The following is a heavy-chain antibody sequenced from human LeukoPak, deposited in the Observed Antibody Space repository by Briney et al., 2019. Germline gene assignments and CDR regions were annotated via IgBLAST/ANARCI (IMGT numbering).Heavy chain of an antibody. CDR1: GNSFTHYY. CDR2: IDPNSGGT. Sequence: ASVKISCTAPGNSFTHYYLHSVRQAPGQGLEWVWWIDPNSGGTTYAQKFQGRVTMTRDTSISTAYMELSSLKSDDTAIYYCARPTVTAGWYFDRSGRGTLVTVSS. CDR3: ARPTVTAGWYFDR. V-gene: IGHV1-2*02. J-gene: IGHJ2*01. D-gene: IGHD4-17*01.